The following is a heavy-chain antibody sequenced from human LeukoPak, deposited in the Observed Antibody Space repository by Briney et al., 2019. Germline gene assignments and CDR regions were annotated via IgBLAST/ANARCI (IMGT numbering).Heavy chain of an antibody. CDR3: ARTWCGGDCYHDY. CDR2: IYYSGST. V-gene: IGHV4-59*01. J-gene: IGHJ4*02. Sequence: SETLSLTCTVSGGSISSYYWSWIRQPPGKGLEWIGYIYYSGSTNYNPSLKSRVTISVDTSKNQFSLKLSSVTAADTAVYYCARTWCGGDCYHDYWGQGTLVTVPS. D-gene: IGHD2-21*02. CDR1: GGSISSYY.